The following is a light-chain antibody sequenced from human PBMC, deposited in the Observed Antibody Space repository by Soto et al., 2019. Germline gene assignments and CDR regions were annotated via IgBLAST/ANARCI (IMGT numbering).Light chain of an antibody. CDR3: QQIYSTPCT. CDR2: AAS. J-gene: IGKJ3*01. CDR1: QSLSSY. V-gene: IGKV1-39*01. Sequence: DIQMTQSPSSLSASVGDRVTITCRASQSLSSYLNWYQQKPGKAPKLLIYAASSLQSGVPSRFSGSGSGTDFTLTISSLQPEDFATYYCQQIYSTPCTFGPGTKVDIK.